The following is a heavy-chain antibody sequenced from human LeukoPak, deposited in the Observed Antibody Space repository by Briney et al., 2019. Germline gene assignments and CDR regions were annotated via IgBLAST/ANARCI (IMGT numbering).Heavy chain of an antibody. CDR1: GYTFTGYY. V-gene: IGHV1-2*02. J-gene: IGHJ5*02. CDR3: ARDLWGYYDSSGYYYSYWFDP. CDR2: IKPNSGGT. D-gene: IGHD3-22*01. Sequence: ASVKVSCKASGYTFTGYYMHWVRQAPGQGLEWMGWIKPNSGGTNYAQKFQGRFTMTRDPSISTAYMELSRLRSDDTAVYYCARDLWGYYDSSGYYYSYWFDPWGQGTLVTVSS.